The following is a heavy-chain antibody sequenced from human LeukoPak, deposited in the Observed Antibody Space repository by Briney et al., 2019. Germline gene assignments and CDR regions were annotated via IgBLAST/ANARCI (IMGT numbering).Heavy chain of an antibody. CDR3: ARPRRGNASYYFDY. CDR2: ISAYNGNT. Sequence: ASVKVSCKASGYTFTSYGISWVRQAPGQGLEWMGWISAYNGNTNYAQKFQGRVTMTRDTSTSTVYMELSSLRSEDTAVYYCARPRRGNASYYFDYWGQGTLVAVSS. J-gene: IGHJ4*02. D-gene: IGHD4-23*01. V-gene: IGHV1-18*04. CDR1: GYTFTSYG.